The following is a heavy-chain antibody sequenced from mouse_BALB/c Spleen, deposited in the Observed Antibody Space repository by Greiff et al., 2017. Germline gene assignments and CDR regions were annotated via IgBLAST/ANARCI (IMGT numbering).Heavy chain of an antibody. J-gene: IGHJ3*01. D-gene: IGHD2-2*01. V-gene: IGHV1-7*01. CDR2: INPSTGYT. CDR3: ARLIYYGYDGFAY. CDR1: GYTFTSYW. Sequence: VKLQESGAELAKPGASVKMSCKASGYTFTSYWMHWVKQRPGQGLEWIGYINPSTGYTEYNQKFKDKATLTADKSSSTAYMQLSSLTSEDSAVYYCARLIYYGYDGFAYWGQGTLVTVSA.